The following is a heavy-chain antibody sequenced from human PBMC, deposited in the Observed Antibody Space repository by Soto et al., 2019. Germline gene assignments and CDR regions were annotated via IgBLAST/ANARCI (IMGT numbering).Heavy chain of an antibody. J-gene: IGHJ5*02. D-gene: IGHD3-3*01. CDR2: ISAYNGNT. CDR3: ARAGAFWSGYLNWFDP. Sequence: GASVKVSCKASGYTFTSYGISWVRQAPGQGLEWMGWISAYNGNTNYAQKLQGRVTMTTDTSTSTAYMEPRSLRSDDTAVYYCARAGAFWSGYLNWFDPWGQGTLVTVSS. CDR1: GYTFTSYG. V-gene: IGHV1-18*01.